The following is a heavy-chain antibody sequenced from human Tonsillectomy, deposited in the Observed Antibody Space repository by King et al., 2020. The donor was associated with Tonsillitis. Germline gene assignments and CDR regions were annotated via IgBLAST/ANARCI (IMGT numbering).Heavy chain of an antibody. J-gene: IGHJ3*02. D-gene: IGHD3-22*01. Sequence: QLVQSGAEVKKPGASVKVSCKAFGYTFSSYGISWVRQAPGQGLEWMGWISANNGNTNYEQSLQGRVTMTKDTSTSIAFMELRGLRSDDTAVYYCERDHVVVAIGTCGFDIWGQGTMVTVS. V-gene: IGHV1-18*04. CDR2: ISANNGNT. CDR3: ERDHVVVAIGTCGFDI. CDR1: GYTFSSYG.